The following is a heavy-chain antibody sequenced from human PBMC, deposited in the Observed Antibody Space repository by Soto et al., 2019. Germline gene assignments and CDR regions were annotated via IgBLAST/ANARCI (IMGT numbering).Heavy chain of an antibody. V-gene: IGHV4-34*01. J-gene: IGHJ4*02. CDR3: ARGQEGILATH. D-gene: IGHD5-12*01. CDR2: VKDGGST. CDR1: GGSLTGYY. Sequence: QVQLRQWGAGLLKPSETLSLTCTVNGGSLTGYYWSWIRQPPGRGLEWIGEVKDGGSTNYSPSLRSRVSITADTSKNHCSLRLNSGSAADTAVYFCARGQEGILATHLDQGALVTVSS.